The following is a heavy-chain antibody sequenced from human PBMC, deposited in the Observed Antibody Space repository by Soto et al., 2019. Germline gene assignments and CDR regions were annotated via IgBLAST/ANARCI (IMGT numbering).Heavy chain of an antibody. CDR1: GFTFSSYA. J-gene: IGHJ4*02. V-gene: IGHV3-23*01. CDR2: ISGSGGST. Sequence: PGGSLRLSCAASGFTFSSYAMSWFRQAPGKGLEWVSAISGSGGSTYYADSVKGRFTISRDNSKNTLYLQMNSLRAEDTAVYYCAKWKTGTTDGVLDYWGQGTLVTVSS. CDR3: AKWKTGTTDGVLDY. D-gene: IGHD1-7*01.